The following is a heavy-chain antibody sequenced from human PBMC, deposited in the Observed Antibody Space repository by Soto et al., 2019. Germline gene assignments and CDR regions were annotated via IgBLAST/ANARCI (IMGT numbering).Heavy chain of an antibody. CDR1: GGSISSGGYY. Sequence: SETLSLTCTVSGGSISSGGYYWSWIRQHPGKGLEWVGYSYYTGSSYYNPSLKSRVTISVDASKNQLSLRLASVTAADTAVYYCARDLRGYSRYDYLDYWCPGIPVTVSS. J-gene: IGHJ4*02. V-gene: IGHV4-31*03. CDR2: SYYTGSS. D-gene: IGHD5-12*01. CDR3: ARDLRGYSRYDYLDY.